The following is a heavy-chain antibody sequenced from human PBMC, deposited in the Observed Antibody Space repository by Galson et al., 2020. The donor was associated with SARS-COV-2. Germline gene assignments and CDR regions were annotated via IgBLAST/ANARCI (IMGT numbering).Heavy chain of an antibody. J-gene: IGHJ1*01. Sequence: GESLKISCAAPGFTFSDYYMSWVRQAPGKGLEWVSYISSSGSYTNYADSVKGRFTISRDNAKNSLYLRMNSLRAEDTALYFCARNGRDCSGGICYGAEYFQYWGQGTLVDVSS. CDR2: ISSSGSYT. CDR1: GFTFSDYY. D-gene: IGHD2-15*01. CDR3: ARNGRDCSGGICYGAEYFQY. V-gene: IGHV3-11*06.